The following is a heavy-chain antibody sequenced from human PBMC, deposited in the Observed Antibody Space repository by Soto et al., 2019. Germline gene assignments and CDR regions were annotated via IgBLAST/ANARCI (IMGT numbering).Heavy chain of an antibody. Sequence: GGSLRLSCAASGFTFSSYGMHWVRQAPGKGLEWVAVIWYDGSNKYYADSVKGRFTISRDNSKNTLYLQMNSLRAEDTAVYYCARGWGYCSSTSCYAFGGNWFDPWGQGTLVTVSS. V-gene: IGHV3-33*01. D-gene: IGHD2-2*01. CDR1: GFTFSSYG. CDR2: IWYDGSNK. CDR3: ARGWGYCSSTSCYAFGGNWFDP. J-gene: IGHJ5*02.